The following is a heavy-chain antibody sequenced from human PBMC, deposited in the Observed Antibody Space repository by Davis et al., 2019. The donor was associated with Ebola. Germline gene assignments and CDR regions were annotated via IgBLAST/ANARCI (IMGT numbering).Heavy chain of an antibody. D-gene: IGHD2-15*01. CDR3: ARDRGSGGSCLAY. CDR2: ISYDGSNK. Sequence: PGGSLRLSCAASGFTFSSYAMHWVRQAPGKGLEWVAVISYDGSNKYYADSVKGRFTISRDNSKNTLYLQMNSLRAEDTAVYYCARDRGSGGSCLAYWGQGTLVTVSS. CDR1: GFTFSSYA. J-gene: IGHJ4*02. V-gene: IGHV3-30-3*01.